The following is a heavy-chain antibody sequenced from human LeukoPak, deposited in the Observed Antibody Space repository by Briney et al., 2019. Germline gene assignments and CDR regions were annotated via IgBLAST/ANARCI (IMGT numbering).Heavy chain of an antibody. Sequence: GGSLRLSCAASGFTFSSYAMSWVRQSTGKGLEWVSAISGSGGSTYYADSVKGRFTISRDNAKNTLYLQMNSLRAEDTAVYYCAKDPMSGRYFDWLSKDYGMDVWGQGTTVTVSS. CDR1: GFTFSSYA. V-gene: IGHV3-23*01. D-gene: IGHD3-9*01. J-gene: IGHJ6*02. CDR3: AKDPMSGRYFDWLSKDYGMDV. CDR2: ISGSGGST.